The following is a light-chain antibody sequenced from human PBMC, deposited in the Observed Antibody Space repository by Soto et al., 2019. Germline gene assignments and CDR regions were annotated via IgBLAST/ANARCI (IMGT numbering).Light chain of an antibody. J-gene: IGLJ1*01. CDR3: SSYAGSTYV. V-gene: IGLV2-8*01. Sequence: QSVLTQPASASGSPGQSVTISCTGTSGDVGGYNSVSWYQQHPGKAPKLMIYAVNKRPSGVPDRFSGSKSDNTASLTVSGLQAEDEADYYCSSYAGSTYVFGTGTKVTVL. CDR1: SGDVGGYNS. CDR2: AVN.